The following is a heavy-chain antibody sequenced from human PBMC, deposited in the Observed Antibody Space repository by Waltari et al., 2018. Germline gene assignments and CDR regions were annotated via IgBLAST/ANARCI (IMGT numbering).Heavy chain of an antibody. CDR2: IYSGGST. CDR3: AREPDYYDSSAPGGY. D-gene: IGHD3-22*01. J-gene: IGHJ4*02. CDR1: GFTVSSHY. Sequence: EVQLVESGGGLIQPGGSLRLSCAASGFTVSSHYMSWVRQAPGKGLECVSVIYSGGSTYDADSVKGRFTISRDNSKNTLYLQMNSLRAEDTAVYYCAREPDYYDSSAPGGYWGQGTLVTVSS. V-gene: IGHV3-53*01.